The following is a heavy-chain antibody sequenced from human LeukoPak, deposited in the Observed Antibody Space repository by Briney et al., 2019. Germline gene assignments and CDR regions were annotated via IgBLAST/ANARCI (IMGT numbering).Heavy chain of an antibody. CDR2: ISGSGGST. D-gene: IGHD3-10*01. V-gene: IGHV3-23*01. J-gene: IGHJ3*02. CDR3: ARENLYYGSGSSVAFDI. CDR1: GFTFSSYA. Sequence: PGGSLRLSCAASGFTFSSYAMSWVRQAPGKGLEWVSAISGSGGSTYYADSVKGRFTISRDNSKNTLYLQMNSLRAEDTALYHCARENLYYGSGSSVAFDIWGQGTMVSVSS.